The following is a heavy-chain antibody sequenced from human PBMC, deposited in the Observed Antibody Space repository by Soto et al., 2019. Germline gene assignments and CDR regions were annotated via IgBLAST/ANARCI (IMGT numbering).Heavy chain of an antibody. D-gene: IGHD4-17*01. V-gene: IGHV3-30*18. CDR1: GFTFSSYG. CDR2: ISSDGSNK. J-gene: IGHJ4*02. Sequence: QVQLVESGGGVVQPGRSLRLSCAASGFTFSSYGMHWVRQAPGKGLEWVAVISSDGSNKYYADSVKGRFTISRDNSKKSLYLQMNSLRAEDTAVYYCAKQTTIYFDYWGQGTLVTVSS. CDR3: AKQTTIYFDY.